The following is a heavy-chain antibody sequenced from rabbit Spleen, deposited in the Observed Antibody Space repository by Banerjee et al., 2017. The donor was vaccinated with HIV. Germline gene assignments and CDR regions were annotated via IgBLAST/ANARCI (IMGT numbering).Heavy chain of an antibody. D-gene: IGHD1-1*01. CDR1: GFSFSSSYW. J-gene: IGHJ4*01. CDR2: IYGGSSGST. V-gene: IGHV1S45*01. CDR3: ARSSSNGDTMGFVL. Sequence: QEQLEESGGGLVQPEGSLTLTCTASGFSFSSSYWMCWVRQAPGKGLEWIGCIYGGSSGSTYYASWAKGRFTITLSTSLNTVTLQMTSLTAADTATYFCARSSSNGDTMGFVLWGPGTLVTVS.